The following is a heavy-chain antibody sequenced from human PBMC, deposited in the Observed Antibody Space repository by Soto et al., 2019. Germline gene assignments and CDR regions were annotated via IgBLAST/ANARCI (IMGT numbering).Heavy chain of an antibody. CDR3: ARGIAAHPEVDWFDP. CDR2: ISSSSSYI. J-gene: IGHJ5*02. D-gene: IGHD6-25*01. CDR1: GFTFSSYS. V-gene: IGHV3-21*01. Sequence: GGSLRLSCAASGFTFSSYSMNWVRQAPGKGLEWVSSISSSSSYIYYADSVKGRFTISRDNAKNSLYLQMNSLRAEDTAVYYCARGIAAHPEVDWFDPWGQGTLVTVSS.